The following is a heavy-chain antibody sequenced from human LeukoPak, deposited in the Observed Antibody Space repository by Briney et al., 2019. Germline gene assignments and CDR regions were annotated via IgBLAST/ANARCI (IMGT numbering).Heavy chain of an antibody. CDR2: FDIEVGET. CDR1: GETLHKLS. V-gene: IGHV1-24*01. CDR3: ARDLGIAAGNWFDP. Sequence: ASVKVSCKVFGETLHKLSMHWVRQAPGKGLEWVGGFDIEVGETIYAQKFQGRVTMTRDMSTSTVYMELSSLGSEDTAVYYCARDLGIAAGNWFDPWGQGTLVTVSS. J-gene: IGHJ5*02. D-gene: IGHD6-25*01.